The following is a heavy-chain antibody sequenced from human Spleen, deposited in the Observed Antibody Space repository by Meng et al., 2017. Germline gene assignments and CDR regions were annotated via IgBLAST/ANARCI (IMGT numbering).Heavy chain of an antibody. J-gene: IGHJ4*02. CDR3: ARVGIVGAIVFDY. CDR1: GYTVTSYA. Sequence: QGKMVQTGSELKKPGASVKVSCKASGYTVTSYAMNWVRQAPGQGLEWMGWINTNTGNPTYAEGFTGRFVFSLDTSVNTAYLQISSLKAEDTAVYYCARVGIVGAIVFDYWGQGTLVTVSS. D-gene: IGHD1-26*01. V-gene: IGHV7-4-1*02. CDR2: INTNTGNP.